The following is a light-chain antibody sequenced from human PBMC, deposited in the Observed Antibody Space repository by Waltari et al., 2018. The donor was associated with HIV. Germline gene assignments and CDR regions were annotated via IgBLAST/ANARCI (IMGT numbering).Light chain of an antibody. CDR1: QSVSIN. Sequence: ETVMTQSPATLSVSPGESATLSCRASQSVSINLAWYQQKRGQAPRLLIFGASTRATGIPDRFSGRGSGTEFTLTISGLQSEDFAVYYCQQYYNWPPITFGQGTRLEIK. J-gene: IGKJ5*01. CDR2: GAS. V-gene: IGKV3-15*01. CDR3: QQYYNWPPIT.